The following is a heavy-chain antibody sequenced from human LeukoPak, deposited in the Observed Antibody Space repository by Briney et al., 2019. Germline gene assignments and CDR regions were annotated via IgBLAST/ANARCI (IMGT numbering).Heavy chain of an antibody. D-gene: IGHD3-22*01. V-gene: IGHV1-46*01. CDR1: GYSFTYHY. CDR3: YYRVSSGYLT. J-gene: IGHJ4*02. CDR2: INPSDGST. Sequence: ASVKVSCKASGYSFTYHYMHWLRQAPGQGLEWIGIINPSDGSTTYAQKFQGRVTMTRDTSISTAYMELSSLRSDDTAVYYCYYRVSSGYLTWGQGTLVAVSS.